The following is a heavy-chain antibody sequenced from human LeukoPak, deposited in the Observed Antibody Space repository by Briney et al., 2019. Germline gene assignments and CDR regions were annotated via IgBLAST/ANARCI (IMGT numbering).Heavy chain of an antibody. Sequence: SETLSLTCAVSGVSFNDYYWSWGRQTPGKGLEWIGEINHSGYTNDSPSLKSRVTLSIDTSRKQFSLNVRSVTVADTGIYYCTRMTTGHDYWGQGTLVTVSS. CDR1: GVSFNDYY. CDR3: TRMTTGHDY. J-gene: IGHJ4*02. V-gene: IGHV4-34*01. CDR2: INHSGYT. D-gene: IGHD4-17*01.